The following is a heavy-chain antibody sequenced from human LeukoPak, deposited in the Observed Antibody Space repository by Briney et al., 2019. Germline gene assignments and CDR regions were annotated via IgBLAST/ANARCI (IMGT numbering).Heavy chain of an antibody. D-gene: IGHD2-15*01. CDR3: AKDLLGYCSGGSCYSYYLDS. CDR2: IGVTGDT. J-gene: IGHJ4*02. Sequence: GGSLRLSCAASGFTFSKDDFHWVRQAPGKGLEWVAAIGVTGDTYYADSVKGRFTISRDNPKNTLYLQMNSLRAEDTALYYCAKDLLGYCSGGSCYSYYLDSWGQGSRVTVSS. CDR1: GFTFSKDD. V-gene: IGHV3-23*01.